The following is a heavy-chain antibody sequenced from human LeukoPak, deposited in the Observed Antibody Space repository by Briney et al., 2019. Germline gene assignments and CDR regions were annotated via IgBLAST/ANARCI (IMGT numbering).Heavy chain of an antibody. Sequence: GGSLRLSCAASGFTFSSYSMNWVRQAPGKGLEWVSSISNSSSYIYYADSVKGRITISRDNAKNSLYLQMNGLRAEDTAVYYCARDCSGGRCYSRSAFDIWGQGTMVTVSS. CDR3: ARDCSGGRCYSRSAFDI. CDR2: ISNSSSYI. V-gene: IGHV3-21*01. D-gene: IGHD2-15*01. CDR1: GFTFSSYS. J-gene: IGHJ3*02.